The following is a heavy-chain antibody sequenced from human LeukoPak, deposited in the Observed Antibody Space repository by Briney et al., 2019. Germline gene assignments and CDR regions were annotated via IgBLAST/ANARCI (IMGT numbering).Heavy chain of an antibody. CDR3: ARVDVVVPAATPYYYYYMDV. Sequence: ASVKVSCEASGYTCTGYDMHWVRQAPGQGLEWMGWINPNSGGTNYAQKFQGRVTMTRDTSISTAYMELSRLRSADTAVYYCARVDVVVPAATPYYYYYMDVWGKGTTVTVSS. J-gene: IGHJ6*03. CDR1: GYTCTGYD. CDR2: INPNSGGT. V-gene: IGHV1-2*02. D-gene: IGHD2-2*01.